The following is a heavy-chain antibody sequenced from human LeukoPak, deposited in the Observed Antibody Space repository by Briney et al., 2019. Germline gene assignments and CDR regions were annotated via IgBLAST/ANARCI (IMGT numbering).Heavy chain of an antibody. V-gene: IGHV3-23*01. Sequence: PGGSLRLSCAASGFTFSNYDMSWVRQAPGKGLEWVSTVRGSTVSTYYADSVKGRFTISRDNSKNTVYLQMNSLRAEDTAVYYCARTPSAYYDYAQHWGQGTLVTVSS. CDR1: GFTFSNYD. J-gene: IGHJ1*01. CDR3: ARTPSAYYDYAQH. D-gene: IGHD3-16*01. CDR2: VRGSTVST.